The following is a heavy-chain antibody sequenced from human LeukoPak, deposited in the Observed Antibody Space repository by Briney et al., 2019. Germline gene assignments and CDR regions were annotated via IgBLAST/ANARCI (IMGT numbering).Heavy chain of an antibody. D-gene: IGHD6-19*01. CDR2: IYYSGST. CDR1: GGSISTSAYY. J-gene: IGHJ4*02. CDR3: ASRLVAGPFDY. Sequence: SETLSLTCTVSGGSISTSAYYRSWIRQHPGKGLEWIGFIYYSGSTHYNPSLTSRLTISVDTSKNQFSLKLSSVTAADTAVYYCASRLVAGPFDYWGQGTLVTASS. V-gene: IGHV4-31*03.